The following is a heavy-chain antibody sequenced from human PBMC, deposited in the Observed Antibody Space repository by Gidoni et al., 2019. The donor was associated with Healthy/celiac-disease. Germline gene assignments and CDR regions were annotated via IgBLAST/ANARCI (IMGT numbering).Heavy chain of an antibody. D-gene: IGHD3-9*01. CDR3: AKDVHYDILTGSTPDY. J-gene: IGHJ4*02. CDR1: GFTFSSYA. Sequence: EVQLLESGGGLVQPGGSLRLSCAASGFTFSSYAMSWVRQAPGKGLEWVSAISGSGGSTYYADSVKGRFTISRDNSKNTLYLQMNSLRAEDTAVYYCAKDVHYDILTGSTPDYWGQGTLVTVSS. CDR2: ISGSGGST. V-gene: IGHV3-23*01.